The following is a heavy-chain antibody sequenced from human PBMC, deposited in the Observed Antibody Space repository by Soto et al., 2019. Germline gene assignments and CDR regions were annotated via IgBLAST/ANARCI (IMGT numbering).Heavy chain of an antibody. CDR2: ISYDGSNK. CDR1: GFTFSSYG. D-gene: IGHD1-26*01. J-gene: IGHJ3*02. Sequence: QVQLVESGGGVVQPGRSLRLSCAASGFTFSSYGMHWVRQAPGKGLEWVAVISYDGSNKHYADSVKGRFTISRDNSKNPLYLQINSLTTEDTAMYYCAKDGNIVGDTDAFDIWGQGTMVTVSS. CDR3: AKDGNIVGDTDAFDI. V-gene: IGHV3-30*18.